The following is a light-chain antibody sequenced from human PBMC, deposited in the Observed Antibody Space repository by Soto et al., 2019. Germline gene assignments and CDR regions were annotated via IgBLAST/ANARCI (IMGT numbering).Light chain of an antibody. J-gene: IGKJ1*01. Sequence: EIVLTHSPATLSLSPGERATLSCLASQAISDNLAWYQHKPGQPPRLLIYDASTRATGIPARFSGGGSGTEFTLTISSLQSEDFAVYYCQQYDNWLTGTFGQGTKVDIK. CDR2: DAS. CDR1: QAISDN. CDR3: QQYDNWLTGT. V-gene: IGKV3-15*01.